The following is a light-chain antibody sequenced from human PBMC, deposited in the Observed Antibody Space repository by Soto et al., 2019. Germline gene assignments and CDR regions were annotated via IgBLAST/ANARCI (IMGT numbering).Light chain of an antibody. CDR3: QSYDSSLSGAV. Sequence: QSVLTQPPSVSGAPGQRVTISCTGSSSNIGAGYDVHWYQQLPGTAPKLLIYGNSNRPSGVPDRFSGSTSGPSASLAITGLQAEDEADYYCQSYDSSLSGAVFGGGTQLTVL. J-gene: IGLJ7*01. V-gene: IGLV1-40*01. CDR2: GNS. CDR1: SSNIGAGYD.